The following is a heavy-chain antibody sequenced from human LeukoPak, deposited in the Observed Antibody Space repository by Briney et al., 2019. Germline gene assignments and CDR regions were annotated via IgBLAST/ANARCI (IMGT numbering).Heavy chain of an antibody. CDR1: GFTLSRYA. J-gene: IGHJ4*02. Sequence: GGSLRLSCAASGFTLSRYAMHWVRQAPGKGLEWVAFLQSDGNNRYYADSVKGRFTISRDNSKNTLFLQMSGLRAEDTAVYYCAKNWATYYFDYWGQGTLVTVSS. CDR2: LQSDGNNR. CDR3: AKNWATYYFDY. V-gene: IGHV3-30*02. D-gene: IGHD3-16*01.